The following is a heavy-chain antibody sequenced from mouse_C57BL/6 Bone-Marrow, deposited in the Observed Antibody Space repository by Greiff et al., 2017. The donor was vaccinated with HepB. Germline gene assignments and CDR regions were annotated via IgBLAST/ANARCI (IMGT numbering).Heavy chain of an antibody. D-gene: IGHD4-1*01. V-gene: IGHV1-52*01. J-gene: IGHJ4*01. CDR1: GYTFTSYW. CDR2: IDPSDSET. CDR3: ARSNWYAMDY. Sequence: QVQLKQPGAELVRPGSSVKLSCKASGYTFTSYWMHWVKQRPIQGLEWIGNIDPSDSETHYNQKFKDKATLTVDKSSSTAYMQLSSLTSEDSAVYYCARSNWYAMDYWGQGTSVTVSS.